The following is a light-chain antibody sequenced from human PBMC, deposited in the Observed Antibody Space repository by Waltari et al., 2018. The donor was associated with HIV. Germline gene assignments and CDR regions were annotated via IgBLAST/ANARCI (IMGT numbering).Light chain of an antibody. J-gene: IGKJ2*01. CDR1: QSIVYSDGNTY. Sequence: DVVMTQSPLSPPVTLGQPASISCSSSQSIVYSDGNTYLNWFHQRPGQSPRRLMYQVSNRDSGVPDRFSGSGSGTDFTLKISRVEAEDVGLYYCMQGTHWPYTFGQGTKLEIK. V-gene: IGKV2-30*01. CDR3: MQGTHWPYT. CDR2: QVS.